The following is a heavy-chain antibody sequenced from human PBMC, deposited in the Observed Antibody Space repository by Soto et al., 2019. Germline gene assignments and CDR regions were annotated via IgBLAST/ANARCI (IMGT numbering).Heavy chain of an antibody. V-gene: IGHV1-58*01. J-gene: IGHJ6*02. CDR1: GFTFTSSA. Sequence: SVKVSCKASGFTFTSSAVQWVRQARGQRLEWIGWIVVGSGNTNYAQKFQERVTITRDMSTSTAYMELSSLRSEDTAVYYCAADLASTRLYYYYGMDVWGQGXTVTVYS. CDR3: AADLASTRLYYYYGMDV. CDR2: IVVGSGNT.